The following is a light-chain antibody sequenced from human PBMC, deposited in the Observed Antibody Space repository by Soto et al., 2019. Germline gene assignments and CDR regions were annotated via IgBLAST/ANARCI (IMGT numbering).Light chain of an antibody. Sequence: EIALTQSPGTLSLSPGEGATHSCRASQSVSMNCLDWYRQKPGQAPRLLISGASSRLTGVPVRFSGSGSGTDFTLNINRLEPEESTVYYCQQYGTSPYTFGQGTNLEMK. CDR3: QQYGTSPYT. CDR1: QSVSMNC. J-gene: IGKJ2*01. CDR2: GAS. V-gene: IGKV3-20*01.